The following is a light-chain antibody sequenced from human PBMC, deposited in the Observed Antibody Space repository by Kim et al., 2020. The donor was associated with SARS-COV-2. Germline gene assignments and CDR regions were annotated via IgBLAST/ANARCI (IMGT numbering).Light chain of an antibody. V-gene: IGLV3-27*01. CDR1: VLAKKY. J-gene: IGLJ3*02. CDR2: KDS. CDR3: YSAADNNLGV. Sequence: YELTQPSSVSVSPGQTARITCSGDVLAKKYARWFQQKPGQAPVLVIYKDSERPSGIPERFSGSSSGTTVTLTISGAQVEDEADYYCYSAADNNLGVFGGGTQVTV.